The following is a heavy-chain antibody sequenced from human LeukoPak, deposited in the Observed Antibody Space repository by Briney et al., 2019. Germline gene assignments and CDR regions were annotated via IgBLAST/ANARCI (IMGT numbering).Heavy chain of an antibody. V-gene: IGHV1-18*01. CDR1: GYTFTSYG. Sequence: ASVRVSCKASGYTFTSYGISWVRQAPGQGLEGMGWINAYNGNTNYAQNIQGRVTMTTDTSTSTAYMELRSLRSDDTAVYYCARGVPLPPLHPLMDVWGQGTTVTVSS. CDR2: INAYNGNT. CDR3: ARGVPLPPLHPLMDV. D-gene: IGHD2-2*01. J-gene: IGHJ6*02.